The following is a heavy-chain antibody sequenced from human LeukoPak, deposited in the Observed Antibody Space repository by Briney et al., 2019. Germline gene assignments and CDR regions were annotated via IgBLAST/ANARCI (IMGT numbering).Heavy chain of an antibody. CDR2: IWYDGSNK. Sequence: PGRSLRLSCAASGFTFSSYGMHWVRQAPGKGLEWVAVIWYDGSNKYYADSVKGRFTISRDNSKNTLYLQMNSLRAEDTAVYYCARVCGGDCFNGAFDIWGQGTMVTVSS. CDR1: GFTFSSYG. J-gene: IGHJ3*02. CDR3: ARVCGGDCFNGAFDI. D-gene: IGHD2-21*02. V-gene: IGHV3-33*01.